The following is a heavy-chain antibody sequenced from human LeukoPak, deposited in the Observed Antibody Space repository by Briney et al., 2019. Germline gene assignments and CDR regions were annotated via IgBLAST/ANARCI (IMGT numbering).Heavy chain of an antibody. D-gene: IGHD3-10*01. V-gene: IGHV3-23*01. J-gene: IGHJ6*04. CDR1: GFTFSSYA. Sequence: GGSLRLSCAASGFTFSSYAMSWVRQAPGKGLEWVSAISGSGGSTYYADSVKGRFTISRDNAKNSLYLQMNSLRAEDTAVYYCARGGYFEKAYYYYGMDVWGKGTTVTVSS. CDR2: ISGSGGST. CDR3: ARGGYFEKAYYYYGMDV.